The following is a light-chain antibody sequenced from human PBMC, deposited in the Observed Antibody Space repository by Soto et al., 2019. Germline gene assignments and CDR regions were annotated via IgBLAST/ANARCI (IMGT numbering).Light chain of an antibody. V-gene: IGLV1-47*02. CDR2: SNN. Sequence: QSALTQPPSASGTPGQRVTISCSGSSSNIGSNPVIWYRQLPGTAPKLLIYSNNQRPSGVPDRFSGSKSGTSASLAISGLRSEDEADYYCVSWDDSLSGLVFGTGTKLTVL. CDR1: SSNIGSNP. J-gene: IGLJ1*01. CDR3: VSWDDSLSGLV.